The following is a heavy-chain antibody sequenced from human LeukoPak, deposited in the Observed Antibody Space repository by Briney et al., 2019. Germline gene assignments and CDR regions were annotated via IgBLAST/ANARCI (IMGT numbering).Heavy chain of an antibody. CDR2: IYYSGST. CDR1: GGSISSSSYY. Sequence: SETLSLTCTVSGGSISSSSYYWGWIRQPPGKGLEWIGSIYYSGSTYYNPSLKSRVTISVDTSKNQFSLKLGSVTAADTAVYYCARGGTWARTYYYYYMDVWGKGTTVTISS. CDR3: ARGGTWARTYYYYYMDV. V-gene: IGHV4-39*07. J-gene: IGHJ6*03. D-gene: IGHD1/OR15-1a*01.